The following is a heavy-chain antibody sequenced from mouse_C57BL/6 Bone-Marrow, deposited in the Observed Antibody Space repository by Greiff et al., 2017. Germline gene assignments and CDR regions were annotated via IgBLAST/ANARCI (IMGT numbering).Heavy chain of an antibody. CDR3: AGYGRAWFAY. V-gene: IGHV1-82*01. J-gene: IGHJ3*01. D-gene: IGHD1-1*01. CDR1: GYAFSSSW. Sequence: QVQLQQSGPELVKPGASVKISCKASGYAFSSSWMNWVKQRPGKGLEWIGRIYPGDGDTNYNGKFKGKATLTADKSSSTAYMQLSSLASEDSAVYFCAGYGRAWFAYWGQGTLVTVSA. CDR2: IYPGDGDT.